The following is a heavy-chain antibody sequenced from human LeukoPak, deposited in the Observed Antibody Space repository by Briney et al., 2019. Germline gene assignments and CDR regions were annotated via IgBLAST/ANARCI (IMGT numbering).Heavy chain of an antibody. CDR1: GFTFSSYG. CDR2: IRYDGSNQ. Sequence: GGSLRLSCAASGFTFSSYGMHWVRQAPGKGLELVAFIRYDGSNQYYADSVKGRFTISRDNSKNTMYLQMNSLRPEDTAVYYCAPRNRGYWGQGTLVTVSS. V-gene: IGHV3-30*02. D-gene: IGHD1-14*01. CDR3: APRNRGY. J-gene: IGHJ4*02.